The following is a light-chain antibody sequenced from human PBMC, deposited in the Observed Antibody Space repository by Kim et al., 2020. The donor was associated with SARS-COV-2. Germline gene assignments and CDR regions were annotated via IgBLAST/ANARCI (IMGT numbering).Light chain of an antibody. CDR3: QQYSDWPRA. Sequence: SGSPGERATLSCRASQSVSSNLAWYQQRPGQAPRLLIHGASTRATGVPARFSGSGSGTEFTLTISSLQSEDFAVYYCQQYSDWPRAFGQGTKLEI. J-gene: IGKJ2*01. CDR1: QSVSSN. V-gene: IGKV3-15*01. CDR2: GAS.